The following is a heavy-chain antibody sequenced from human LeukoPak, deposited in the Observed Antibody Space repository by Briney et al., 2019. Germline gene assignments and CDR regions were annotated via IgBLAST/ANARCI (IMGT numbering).Heavy chain of an antibody. CDR3: ARGGLRFLEWLPPRFDY. CDR2: INHSGST. Sequence: SETLSLTCTVSGGSISSYYWSWIRQPPGKGLEWIGEINHSGSTNYDPSLKSRVTISVDTSKNQFSLKLSSVTAADTAVYYCARGGLRFLEWLPPRFDYWGQGTLVTVSS. V-gene: IGHV4-34*01. D-gene: IGHD3-3*01. CDR1: GGSISSYY. J-gene: IGHJ4*02.